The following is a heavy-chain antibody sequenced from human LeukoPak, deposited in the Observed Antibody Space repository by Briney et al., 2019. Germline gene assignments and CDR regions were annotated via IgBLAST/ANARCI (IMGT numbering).Heavy chain of an antibody. Sequence: GRSLRLSCAASRFTFSSYAMHWVRQAPGKGLEWVAVISYDGGHKYYADSVKGRFTISRDNSKYTLYLQMNSLRAEDTALYYCARDDSYYYMDVWGKGTTVTVSS. CDR3: ARDDSYYYMDV. V-gene: IGHV3-30*04. J-gene: IGHJ6*03. CDR2: ISYDGGHK. CDR1: RFTFSSYA.